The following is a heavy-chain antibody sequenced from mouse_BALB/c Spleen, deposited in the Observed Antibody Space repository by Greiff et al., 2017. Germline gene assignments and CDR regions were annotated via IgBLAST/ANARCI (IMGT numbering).Heavy chain of an antibody. CDR2: INPSNGGT. CDR1: GYTFTSYY. V-gene: IGHV1S81*02. J-gene: IGHJ4*01. D-gene: IGHD3-1*01. CDR3: TRSGYYDAMDY. Sequence: VQLQQSGPELVKPGASVKMSCKASGYTFTSYYIHWVKQRPGQGLEWIGEINPSNGGTNFNEKFKSKATLTVDKSSSTAYMQLSSLTSEDSAVYYCTRSGYYDAMDYWGQGTSVTVSS.